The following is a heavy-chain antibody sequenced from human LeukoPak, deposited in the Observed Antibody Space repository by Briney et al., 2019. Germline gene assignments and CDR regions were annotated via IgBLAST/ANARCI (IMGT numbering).Heavy chain of an antibody. CDR2: ISHDGMNA. D-gene: IGHD3-3*01. Sequence: GGSLRLSCAASGLHFSGTAMSWVRQAPGKGLEWVSAISHDGMNAYYADSVKGRFTISRDNSKKTVSLEMSSLTAADTGVYYCAKGVRVTIFGVVKTPFDYWGQGTLVTVSS. CDR1: GLHFSGTA. J-gene: IGHJ4*02. CDR3: AKGVRVTIFGVVKTPFDY. V-gene: IGHV3-23*01.